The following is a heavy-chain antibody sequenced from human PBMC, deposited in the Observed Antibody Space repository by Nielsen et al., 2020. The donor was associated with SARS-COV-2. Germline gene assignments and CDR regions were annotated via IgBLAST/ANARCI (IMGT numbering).Heavy chain of an antibody. Sequence: GESLKISCAASGFTFDDHGMSWVRQAPGKGLEWVSGINWNGDSTSYGDSVKGRFTISRDNANNSLYLQMNSLRAEDTALYHCARDNRLVAAGYYYGMDVWGQGTAVTVSS. CDR1: GFTFDDHG. V-gene: IGHV3-20*01. CDR2: INWNGDST. D-gene: IGHD6-13*01. CDR3: ARDNRLVAAGYYYGMDV. J-gene: IGHJ6*02.